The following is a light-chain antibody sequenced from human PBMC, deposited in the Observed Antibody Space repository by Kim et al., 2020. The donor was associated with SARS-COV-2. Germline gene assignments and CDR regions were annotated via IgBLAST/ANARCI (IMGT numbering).Light chain of an antibody. Sequence: DIQMTQSPSSLSVSVGDRVTITCRASQSISSYLNWYQQKPGKAPKLLIYAASSLQSGVPSRFSGSGSGTDFTLTISSLQPEDFATYYCQQSYSTPFTFGHGTKVDIK. V-gene: IGKV1-39*01. CDR3: QQSYSTPFT. CDR1: QSISSY. J-gene: IGKJ3*01. CDR2: AAS.